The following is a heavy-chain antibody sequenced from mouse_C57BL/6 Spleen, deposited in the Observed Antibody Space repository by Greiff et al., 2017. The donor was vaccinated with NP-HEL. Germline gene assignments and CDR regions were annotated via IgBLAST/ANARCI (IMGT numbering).Heavy chain of an antibody. D-gene: IGHD4-1*01. CDR1: GYTFTSYW. V-gene: IGHV1-59*01. CDR3: ARWANWGFDY. Sequence: QVQLQQPGAELVRPGTSVKLSCKASGYTFTSYWMHWVKQRPGQGLEWIGVIDPSDSYTNYNQKFKGKATLTVDTSSSTAYMQLSSLTSEDSAVYYCARWANWGFDYRGQGTTLTVSS. J-gene: IGHJ2*01. CDR2: IDPSDSYT.